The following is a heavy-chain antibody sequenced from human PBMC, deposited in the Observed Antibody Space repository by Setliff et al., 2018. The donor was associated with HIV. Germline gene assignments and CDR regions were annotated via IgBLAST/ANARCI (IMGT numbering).Heavy chain of an antibody. J-gene: IGHJ4*02. CDR2: ISNSGSFI. CDR3: ARGTPGIFDY. D-gene: IGHD1-1*01. CDR1: GFTFSKYA. Sequence: GGSLRLSCAGSGFTFSKYAMGWVRQAPGKGLEWVSSISNSGSFIYYADSVKGRFTISRDNAKNSLYLQMDSLRAEDTAVYYCARGTPGIFDYWGQGALVTVSS. V-gene: IGHV3-21*06.